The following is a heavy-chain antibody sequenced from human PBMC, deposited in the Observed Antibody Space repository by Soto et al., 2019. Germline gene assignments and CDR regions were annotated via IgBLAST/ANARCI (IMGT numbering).Heavy chain of an antibody. J-gene: IGHJ4*02. CDR2: IYYNGDS. D-gene: IGHD2-15*01. V-gene: IGHV4-39*01. CDR3: ASRGVVGAGYFDS. CDR1: GDSISTSSSHH. Sequence: QLQLQESGPGLVKPSETLSLTCTVSGDSISTSSSHHWAWIRQPPGKGLEWIGNIYYNGDSHYKPSPQRRVTTAVDTSKTQFSLKLNSVTAADTAVYYCASRGVVGAGYFDSWGQGILVTVSS.